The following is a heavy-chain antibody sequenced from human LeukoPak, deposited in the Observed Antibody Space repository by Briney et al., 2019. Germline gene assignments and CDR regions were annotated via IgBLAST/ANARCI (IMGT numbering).Heavy chain of an antibody. Sequence: GASVKVSCKASGGTFSSYAISWVRQAPGQGLEWMGGIIPIFGTANYAQKFQGRVTITADESTSTAYMELSSLRSEDTAVYYCATRGPNRGYCSSTCCYNHYYYYMDVWGKGTTVTVSS. CDR3: ATRGPNRGYCSSTCCYNHYYYYMDV. V-gene: IGHV1-69*13. CDR1: GGTFSSYA. J-gene: IGHJ6*03. CDR2: IIPIFGTA. D-gene: IGHD2-2*02.